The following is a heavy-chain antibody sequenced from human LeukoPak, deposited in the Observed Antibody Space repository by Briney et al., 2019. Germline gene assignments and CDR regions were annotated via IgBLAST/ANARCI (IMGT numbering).Heavy chain of an antibody. V-gene: IGHV3-53*01. Sequence: GGSLRLSCAASGFTVSNNYMTWVRQTPGKGLEWVSVIYNEGDTYYADSVTGRFNVSRDKSKNTLYLQMNSLRDEDTAQYYCARARGEQWQVREGFYYYYYYMDVWGKGTTVTVSS. D-gene: IGHD6-19*01. CDR1: GFTVSNNY. CDR2: IYNEGDT. J-gene: IGHJ6*03. CDR3: ARARGEQWQVREGFYYYYYYMDV.